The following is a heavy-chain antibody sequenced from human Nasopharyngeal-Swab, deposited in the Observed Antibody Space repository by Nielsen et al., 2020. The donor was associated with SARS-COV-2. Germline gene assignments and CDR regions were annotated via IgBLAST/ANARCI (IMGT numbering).Heavy chain of an antibody. CDR2: IYYSGST. D-gene: IGHD2-15*01. CDR1: DGSISSGGYY. Sequence: SETLSLTCTVSDGSISSGGYYWSWIRQHPGKGLEWIGYIYYSGSTYYNPSLKSRVTISVDTSKSQFSLKLSSVTAADTAVYYCARGRWGVVAATRRFDYWGQGTLVTVSS. CDR3: ARGRWGVVAATRRFDY. J-gene: IGHJ4*02. V-gene: IGHV4-31*03.